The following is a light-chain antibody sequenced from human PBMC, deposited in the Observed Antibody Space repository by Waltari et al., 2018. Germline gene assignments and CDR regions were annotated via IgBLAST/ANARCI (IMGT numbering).Light chain of an antibody. Sequence: QSVLTQPPSVSGAPGQRVTISCTGSSSNIGARSDVHWYQQLPGTAPKLLIYGNSNRPSGVPYRVAGSKSGTSASLAITGLQAEDEADYYCQSYDNNLGGSRVFGGGTRLTVL. CDR3: QSYDNNLGGSRV. CDR1: SSNIGARSD. J-gene: IGLJ3*02. CDR2: GNS. V-gene: IGLV1-40*01.